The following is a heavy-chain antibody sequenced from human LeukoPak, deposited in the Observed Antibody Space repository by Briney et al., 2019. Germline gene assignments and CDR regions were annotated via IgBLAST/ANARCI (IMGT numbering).Heavy chain of an antibody. J-gene: IGHJ4*02. CDR1: GGSISSSSYY. D-gene: IGHD1-26*01. CDR3: ARLNSGSYLNLDY. Sequence: PSETLSLTCTVSGGSISSSSYYWSWIRQPPGKGLEWIGYIYYSGSTNYNPSLKSRVTISVDTSKNQFSLRLSSVTAADTAVYYCARLNSGSYLNLDYWGQGTLVTVSS. CDR2: IYYSGST. V-gene: IGHV4-61*01.